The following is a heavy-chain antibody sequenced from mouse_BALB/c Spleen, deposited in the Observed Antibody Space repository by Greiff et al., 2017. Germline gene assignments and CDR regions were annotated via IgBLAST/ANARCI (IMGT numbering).Heavy chain of an antibody. V-gene: IGHV5-4*02. D-gene: IGHD1-1*01. Sequence: EVKLMESGGGLVKPGGSLKLSCAASGFTFSDYYMYWVRQTPEKRLEWVATISDGGSYTYYPDSVKGRFTISRDNAKNNLYLQMSSLKSEDTAMYYCARDGWAYGAMDYWGQGTSVTVSS. J-gene: IGHJ4*01. CDR3: ARDGWAYGAMDY. CDR2: ISDGGSYT. CDR1: GFTFSDYY.